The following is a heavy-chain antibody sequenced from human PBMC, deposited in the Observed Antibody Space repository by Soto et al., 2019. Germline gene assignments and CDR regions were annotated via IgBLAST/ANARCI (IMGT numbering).Heavy chain of an antibody. CDR2: ISGGGDTT. Sequence: PGGPLRLSCASSGFTLSSYGISWIRLSPGKGLEWVSVISGGGDTTYYTPSVKGRFTISRDDFRNTLYLQMNSLRTEDTAIYYCAKLRDFVVLPAGILDYWGPGTLVTVSS. CDR1: GFTLSSYG. D-gene: IGHD2-8*01. CDR3: AKLRDFVVLPAGILDY. J-gene: IGHJ4*02. V-gene: IGHV3-23*01.